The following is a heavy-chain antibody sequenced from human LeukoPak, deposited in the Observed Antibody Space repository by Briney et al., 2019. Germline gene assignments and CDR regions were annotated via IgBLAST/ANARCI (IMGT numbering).Heavy chain of an antibody. CDR3: AKSRIGVAARDIDD. CDR1: GFIFSGYA. J-gene: IGHJ4*02. CDR2: INDSGGST. V-gene: IGHV3-23*01. Sequence: GGSLRLSCAASGFIFSGYAMRWVRQAPGKGLEWVSTINDSGGSTFYADSVKGRFTISRDDSKSTLYLQMNSLRVEDTAIYYCAKSRIGVAARDIDDWGQGRVVTVSA. D-gene: IGHD2-15*01.